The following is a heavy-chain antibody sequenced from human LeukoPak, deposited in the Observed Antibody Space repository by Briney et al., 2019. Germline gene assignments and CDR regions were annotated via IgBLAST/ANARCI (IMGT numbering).Heavy chain of an antibody. D-gene: IGHD2-8*02. V-gene: IGHV1-18*01. CDR2: ISAYYGHT. CDR3: ARDFYHGHCAGLSCFLLDY. J-gene: IGHJ4*02. Sequence: ASVKVSCKASGYSFTSYGITWVRQAPGQGLEWMGWISAYYGHTNYAQKLQGRVTMTTDTSTNTAYMELRSLRSDVTAVYYCARDFYHGHCAGLSCFLLDYWGQGALVIVSS. CDR1: GYSFTSYG.